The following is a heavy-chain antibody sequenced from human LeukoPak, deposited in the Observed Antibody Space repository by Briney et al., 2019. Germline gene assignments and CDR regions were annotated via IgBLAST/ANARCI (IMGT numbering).Heavy chain of an antibody. Sequence: GGSLRLSCAASGFTVRSNYMTWVRQAPGKGLEWVSVMYSGDSTYYDDSVKGRFTISRDNSKNTLDLQMSSLRDEDTGVYYCARADGYSSWFVHWGQGTLVTVSS. CDR3: ARADGYSSWFVH. J-gene: IGHJ4*02. CDR1: GFTVRSNY. CDR2: MYSGDST. D-gene: IGHD5-18*01. V-gene: IGHV3-53*01.